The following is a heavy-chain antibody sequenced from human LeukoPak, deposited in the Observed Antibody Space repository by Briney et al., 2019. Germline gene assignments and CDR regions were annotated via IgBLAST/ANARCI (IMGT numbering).Heavy chain of an antibody. D-gene: IGHD2-8*01. CDR2: INHSGST. V-gene: IGHV4-34*01. J-gene: IGHJ6*03. Sequence: PSETLSLTCAVYGGSFSAYYWSWIRQPPGKGLEWIGEINHSGSTNYNPSLKSRVTISVDTSKNQFSLKLSSVTAADTAVYYCARLRGSPMDYCYYMDVWGKGTTVTVSS. CDR3: ARLRGSPMDYCYYMDV. CDR1: GGSFSAYY.